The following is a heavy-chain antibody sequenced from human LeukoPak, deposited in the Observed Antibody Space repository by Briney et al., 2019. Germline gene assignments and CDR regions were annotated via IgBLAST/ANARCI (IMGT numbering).Heavy chain of an antibody. CDR1: GFTFTDDS. CDR2: ISTVSTYT. V-gene: IGHV3-21*01. Sequence: GGSLRLSCAASGFTFTDDSMTWVRQAPGRGLEWVSSISTVSTYTFYSDSAKGRFTITRDNAKNTLYLQMSSLSAEDTGVYYCARDGSGFYLYYYTDVWGRGTTVTVSS. CDR3: ARDGSGFYLYYYTDV. D-gene: IGHD6-25*01. J-gene: IGHJ6*03.